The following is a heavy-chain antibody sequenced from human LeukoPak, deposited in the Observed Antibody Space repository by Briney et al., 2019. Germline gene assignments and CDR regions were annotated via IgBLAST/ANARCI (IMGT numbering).Heavy chain of an antibody. V-gene: IGHV1-46*01. CDR3: ASVYQHGMGV. CDR1: GYTVTNYY. J-gene: IGHJ6*02. CDR2: VNPSSISA. D-gene: IGHD2-2*01. Sequence: GASVKVSCKASGYTVTNYYMHWVRQAPGQGLEWMGIVNPSSISASYAQKFQGRVTMTRDTSTSTVSMELSSLRSDDTAVYYCASVYQHGMGVWGQGTTVTVSS.